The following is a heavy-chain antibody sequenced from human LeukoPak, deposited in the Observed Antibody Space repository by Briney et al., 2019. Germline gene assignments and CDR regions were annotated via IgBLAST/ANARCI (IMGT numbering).Heavy chain of an antibody. J-gene: IGHJ4*02. Sequence: RASVKVSCKASGYTLTSYAMHWVRQAPGQRLEWMGWINAGNGNTKYSQKFQGRVTITRDTSASTAYMELSSLRSEDTAVYYCARVARYSYGSDYWGQGTLVTVSS. CDR2: INAGNGNT. V-gene: IGHV1-3*01. CDR3: ARVARYSYGSDY. D-gene: IGHD5-18*01. CDR1: GYTLTSYA.